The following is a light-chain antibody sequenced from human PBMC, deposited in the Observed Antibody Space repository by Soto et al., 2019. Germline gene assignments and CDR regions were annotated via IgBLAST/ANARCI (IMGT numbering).Light chain of an antibody. J-gene: IGKJ1*01. CDR3: QQYGSSGT. V-gene: IGKV3-15*01. CDR1: QSVSSN. Sequence: EILMTQSPSTLSVSPGERATLSCRASQSVSSNLAWYQQKPGQAPRLLIYGASTRATGIPARLSGSGSGTDFTLTITRLEPEDSAVYYCQQYGSSGTFGQGTKVDIK. CDR2: GAS.